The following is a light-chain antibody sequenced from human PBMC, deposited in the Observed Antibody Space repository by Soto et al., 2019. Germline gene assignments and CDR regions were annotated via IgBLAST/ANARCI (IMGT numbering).Light chain of an antibody. CDR2: GAS. J-gene: IGKJ3*01. V-gene: IGKV3-20*01. CDR3: QQYGTSVT. CDR1: QNVNNR. Sequence: EILLTQSPGSLSVFPGARATLSCRASQNVNNRLAWYQQKAGQAPRLLIYGASNRVTGIPDRFSGSGSGTEFTLTISRLESEDFAVYYCQQYGTSVTFGPGTKVDIK.